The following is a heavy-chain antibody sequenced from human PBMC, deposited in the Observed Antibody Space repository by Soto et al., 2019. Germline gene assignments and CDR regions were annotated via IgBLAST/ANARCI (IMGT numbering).Heavy chain of an antibody. V-gene: IGHV4-31*03. D-gene: IGHD2-15*01. CDR2: IYYSGST. J-gene: IGHJ5*02. CDR1: GGSISSGVCY. CDR3: AREAVVMVAATGDWFDP. Sequence: SETLSLTCSVSGGSISSGVCYWSWIRQHPGQGLEWIGYIYYSGSTYYNPSLKSRVTISVDTSKNQFSLKLSSVTAADTAVYYCAREAVVMVAATGDWFDPWGQGTLVTVSS.